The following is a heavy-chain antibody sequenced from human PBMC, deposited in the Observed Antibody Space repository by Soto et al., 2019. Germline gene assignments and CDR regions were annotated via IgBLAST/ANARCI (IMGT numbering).Heavy chain of an antibody. Sequence: QLQLQESGPGLVKPSETLSLTCSVSGGAISSSSYFWGWIRQPPGKGLEWIGSIYYSGSTYYKPSLKSRVTVSVEPSKNQFSLKLSSVTAADTAVYYCARHPSDFWFDPWGQGTLVTVSS. J-gene: IGHJ5*02. V-gene: IGHV4-39*01. CDR2: IYYSGST. CDR3: ARHPSDFWFDP. CDR1: GGAISSSSYF. D-gene: IGHD2-21*02.